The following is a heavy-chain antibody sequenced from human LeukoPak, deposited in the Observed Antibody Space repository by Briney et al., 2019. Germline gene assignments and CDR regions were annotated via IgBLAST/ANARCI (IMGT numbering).Heavy chain of an antibody. CDR1: GFTFSSYA. Sequence: GGSLRLSCAASGFTFSSYAMHWVRQAPGKGLEWVAVISYDGSNKYYADSVKGRFTISRDNSKNTLYLQMNSLRAEDTAVYYCARVFKEALGYSYEGHYFDYWGQGTLVTVSS. CDR2: ISYDGSNK. J-gene: IGHJ4*02. CDR3: ARVFKEALGYSYEGHYFDY. V-gene: IGHV3-30*04. D-gene: IGHD3-16*01.